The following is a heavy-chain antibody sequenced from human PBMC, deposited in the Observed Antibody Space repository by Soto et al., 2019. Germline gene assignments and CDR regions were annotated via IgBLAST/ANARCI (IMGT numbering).Heavy chain of an antibody. CDR1: GGTFSSYA. CDR3: ARDRHGVVPAAPRDYYYGMDV. V-gene: IGHV1-69*06. CDR2: IIPIFGTA. J-gene: IGHJ6*02. Sequence: QVQLVQSGAEVKKPGSSVKVSCKASGGTFSSYAISWVRQAPGQGLEWMGGIIPIFGTANYAQKFQGRVTITADKSTSTAYMELSSLRSEDKAVYYCARDRHGVVPAAPRDYYYGMDVWGQGTTVTVSS. D-gene: IGHD2-2*01.